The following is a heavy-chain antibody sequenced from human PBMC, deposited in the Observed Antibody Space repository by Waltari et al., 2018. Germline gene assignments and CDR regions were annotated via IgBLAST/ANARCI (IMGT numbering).Heavy chain of an antibody. D-gene: IGHD6-19*01. V-gene: IGHV3-23*01. CDR3: AKRGAGSGWYGGVRDYFDY. J-gene: IGHJ4*02. CDR1: GFTFSSYA. Sequence: EVQLLESGGGLVQPGGSLRLSCAASGFTFSSYAMSWVRQAPGKGLEWVSAIIGSGGSTYYADSVKGRFTISRDNSKNTLYLQMNSLRAEDTAVYYCAKRGAGSGWYGGVRDYFDYWGQGTLVTVSS. CDR2: IIGSGGST.